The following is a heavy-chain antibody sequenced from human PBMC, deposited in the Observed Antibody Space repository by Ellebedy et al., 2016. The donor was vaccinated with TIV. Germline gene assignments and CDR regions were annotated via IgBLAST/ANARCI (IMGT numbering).Heavy chain of an antibody. D-gene: IGHD2/OR15-2a*01. CDR2: IYSGGGT. CDR3: ARGVLSGY. J-gene: IGHJ4*02. CDR1: GFPVSSNY. Sequence: GESLKISCAASGFPVSSNYMSWARQAPGKGLEWVSLIYSGGGTSYAGSVKGRFTISRDNSKNTVYLQMNSLRAEDTAVYYCARGVLSGYWGQGTLVTVSS. V-gene: IGHV3-66*01.